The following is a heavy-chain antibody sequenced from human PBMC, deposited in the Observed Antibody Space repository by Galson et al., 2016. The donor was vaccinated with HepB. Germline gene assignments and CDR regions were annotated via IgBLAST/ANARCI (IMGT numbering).Heavy chain of an antibody. CDR1: GFSLSTSGVG. J-gene: IGHJ4*02. CDR3: ARAHSRYDYVWGSYRHYFDY. D-gene: IGHD3-16*02. CDR2: IYWDDDK. Sequence: PALVKPTQTLTVTCTFSGFSLSTSGVGVGWIRQPPGRALEWLALIYWDDDKRYSPSLKSRLTITKDTSKNQVVLTMTNMDPVDAATYYCARAHSRYDYVWGSYRHYFDYWGRGTLVTVSS. V-gene: IGHV2-5*02.